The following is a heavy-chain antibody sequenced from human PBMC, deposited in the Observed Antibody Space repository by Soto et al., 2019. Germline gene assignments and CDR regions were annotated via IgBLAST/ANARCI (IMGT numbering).Heavy chain of an antibody. CDR1: GGSISSSSYY. J-gene: IGHJ4*02. D-gene: IGHD3-22*01. V-gene: IGHV4-39*07. Sequence: SETLSLTCTVSGGSISSSSYYWGWIRQPPGKGLEWIGSIYYSGSTYYNPSLKSRVTISVDTSKNQFSLKLSSVTAADTAVYYCAREYYYDSSGFDYWGQGTLVTVSS. CDR2: IYYSGST. CDR3: AREYYYDSSGFDY.